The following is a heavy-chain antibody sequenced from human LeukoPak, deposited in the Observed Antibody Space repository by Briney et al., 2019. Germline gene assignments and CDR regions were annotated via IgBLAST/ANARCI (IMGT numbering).Heavy chain of an antibody. D-gene: IGHD2-2*01. CDR3: ARHQPGYCSSTSCFLDYGMDV. CDR2: IYPGDSDT. CDR1: GYSFTSYW. Sequence: GESLKISCKGSGYSFTSYWIGWVRQMPGKGLEWMGIIYPGDSDTRYSPSFQGQVTISADKSISTAYLQWSSLKASDTAMYYCARHQPGYCSSTSCFLDYGMDVWGQGTTVTVSS. V-gene: IGHV5-51*01. J-gene: IGHJ6*02.